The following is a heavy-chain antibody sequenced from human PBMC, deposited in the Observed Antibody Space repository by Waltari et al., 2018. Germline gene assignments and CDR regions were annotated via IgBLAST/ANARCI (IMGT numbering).Heavy chain of an antibody. CDR3: GRDSRWQKGDY. Sequence: EVRLVQSGGGLVQPGGSLRLSCAASGFTFSDYWMTWVRLAPGKGLEWVANMNQEGNEKYYMDSVKGRFAISRDNAKNSLYLQMNNLRADDTAVYYCGRDSRWQKGDYWGQGTLVTVSS. J-gene: IGHJ4*02. V-gene: IGHV3-7*01. CDR2: MNQEGNEK. D-gene: IGHD6-13*01. CDR1: GFTFSDYW.